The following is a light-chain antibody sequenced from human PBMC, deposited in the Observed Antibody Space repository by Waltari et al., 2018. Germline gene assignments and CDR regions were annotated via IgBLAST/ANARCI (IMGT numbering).Light chain of an antibody. CDR3: NSRDRRHNSML. CDR1: TLRTYS. CDR2: GNN. J-gene: IGLJ2*01. Sequence: SSELTQDPVVSVALGQTVRITCQGDTLRTYSAGWYQQKPGQAPILVNYGNNNRPSGIPDRFSSSRSGNTASLIISAAQAEDEATYYCNSRDRRHNSMLFGGGTMLTVL. V-gene: IGLV3-19*01.